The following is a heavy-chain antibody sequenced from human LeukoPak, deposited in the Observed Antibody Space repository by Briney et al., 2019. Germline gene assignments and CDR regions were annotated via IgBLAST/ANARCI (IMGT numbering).Heavy chain of an antibody. J-gene: IGHJ4*02. CDR2: IYHGGRT. V-gene: IGHV4-30-2*05. CDR3: ARSRYKHIVVAY. D-gene: IGHD2-21*01. CDR1: GASIDAAGYS. Sequence: PSETLSLTCAVSGASIDAAGYSWNWIRQAPGKDLEWIGNIYHGGRTSYKSSLKSRVTISVDTSKNQFSLKLSSVTAADTAVYYCARSRYKHIVVAYWGQGTLVTVSS.